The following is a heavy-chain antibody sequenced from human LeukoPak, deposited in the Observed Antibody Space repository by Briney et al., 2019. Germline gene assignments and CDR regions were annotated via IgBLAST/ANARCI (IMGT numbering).Heavy chain of an antibody. D-gene: IGHD2-2*01. J-gene: IGHJ6*03. CDR2: ISTSGST. Sequence: SETLSLTCSVSGGSVSGYYWGWLRQPAGKGLEWIGHISTSGSTNYNPSLKSRVTISLDNSKNQFSLTLTSVTAADTAIYFCARTVFGSTSPTRYYYYMDVWGKGATVTVSS. V-gene: IGHV4-4*07. CDR1: GGSVSGYY. CDR3: ARTVFGSTSPTRYYYYMDV.